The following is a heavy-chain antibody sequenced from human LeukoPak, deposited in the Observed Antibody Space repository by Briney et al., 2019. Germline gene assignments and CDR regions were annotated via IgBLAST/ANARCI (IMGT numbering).Heavy chain of an antibody. CDR2: IYHSGTT. CDR3: ARDGGLVGAAFDY. Sequence: PSETLFLTCTVSGDSISSYYWSWIRQPPGKGLEWIGYIYHSGTTNYNPSLKSRVTISVDTSKNQFSLQLNSVTAADTAVYYCARDGGLVGAAFDYWGQGTLVTVSS. J-gene: IGHJ4*02. CDR1: GDSISSYY. V-gene: IGHV4-59*01. D-gene: IGHD1-26*01.